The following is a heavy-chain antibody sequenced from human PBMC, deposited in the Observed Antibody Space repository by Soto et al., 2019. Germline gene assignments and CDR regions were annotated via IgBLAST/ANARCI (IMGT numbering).Heavy chain of an antibody. Sequence: SVKVSCKASGGTFSSYAISWVRQAPGRGLEWMGGIIPIFGTANYAQKFQGRVTITADESTSTAYMELSSLRSEDTAVYYCATQHYYDSSGYYYIFDYWGQGTLVTVSS. D-gene: IGHD3-22*01. CDR3: ATQHYYDSSGYYYIFDY. V-gene: IGHV1-69*13. CDR1: GGTFSSYA. CDR2: IIPIFGTA. J-gene: IGHJ4*02.